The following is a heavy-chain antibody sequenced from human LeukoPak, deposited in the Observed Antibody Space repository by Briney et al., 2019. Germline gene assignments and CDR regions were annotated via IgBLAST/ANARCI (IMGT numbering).Heavy chain of an antibody. J-gene: IGHJ5*02. D-gene: IGHD7-27*01. CDR3: ARNSPRDVAGRQFLPGVLSLLSQCDNCFDP. Sequence: ASVKVSCKASGYTFTNYGISWVRQAPGQGLEWMGCINTYNGNTNYAQKFQGRVTMTTDTSTSTAYMELRSLRSDDTAVYYCARNSPRDVAGRQFLPGVLSLLSQCDNCFDPWGQGTLVSVSS. CDR1: GYTFTNYG. V-gene: IGHV1-18*04. CDR2: INTYNGNT.